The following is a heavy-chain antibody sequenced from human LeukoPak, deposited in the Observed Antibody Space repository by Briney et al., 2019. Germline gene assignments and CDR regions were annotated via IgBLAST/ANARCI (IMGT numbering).Heavy chain of an antibody. Sequence: PSETLSLTCSLPVGSISSSRSYWAWIRHPPGKGLEWMGSIYYSGNTYSNPSLKSRVTISVDTSKNPFSLRLTSVTAADTAVYYCARHSHFDLKYRFFDPWGQGTLVTVSS. CDR2: IYYSGNT. V-gene: IGHV4-39*01. D-gene: IGHD3-9*01. J-gene: IGHJ5*02. CDR1: VGSISSSRSY. CDR3: ARHSHFDLKYRFFDP.